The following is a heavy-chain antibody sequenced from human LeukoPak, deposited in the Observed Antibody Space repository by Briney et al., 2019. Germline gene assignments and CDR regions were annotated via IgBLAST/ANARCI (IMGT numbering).Heavy chain of an antibody. V-gene: IGHV3-11*05. D-gene: IGHD3-22*01. J-gene: IGHJ4*02. Sequence: GGSLRLSCVTSGFIFSDYYMSWSRQAPGKGLEWISYISPSSSFANYADSIKGRFTTSRDNAKNSLFLHMNSLGAEDTAMYYCARDDSSGSHFDSWGQGTLVTVSS. CDR2: ISPSSSFA. CDR3: ARDDSSGSHFDS. CDR1: GFIFSDYY.